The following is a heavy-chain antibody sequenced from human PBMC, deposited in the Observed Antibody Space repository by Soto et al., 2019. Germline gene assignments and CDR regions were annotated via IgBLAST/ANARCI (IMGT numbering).Heavy chain of an antibody. CDR1: GGSISGGDYY. J-gene: IGHJ5*02. V-gene: IGHV4-30-4*01. D-gene: IGHD3-3*01. CDR3: ARSLYYDFWSGSNWFDP. Sequence: SSETLSLTCTVSGGSISGGDYYWSWIRQPPGKGLEWIGYIYYSGSTYYNPSLKSRVTISVDTSKNQFSLKLSSVTAADTAVYYCARSLYYDFWSGSNWFDPWGQGTLVTVSS. CDR2: IYYSGST.